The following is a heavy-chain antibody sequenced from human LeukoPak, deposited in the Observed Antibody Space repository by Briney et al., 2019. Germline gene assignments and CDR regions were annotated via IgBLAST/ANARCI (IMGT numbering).Heavy chain of an antibody. CDR1: GFTFISYW. J-gene: IGHJ4*02. CDR3: ARGHHYYDSSAYYY. CDR2: INSDGNTT. V-gene: IGHV3-74*01. Sequence: QPGGSLRLSCAASGFTFISYWMHWVRQAPGKGLVWVSRINSDGNTTSYAASVKGRFTISRDTAKNTLYLQMNSLRAEDTAVYYCARGHHYYDSSAYYYWGQGTLVTVSS. D-gene: IGHD3-22*01.